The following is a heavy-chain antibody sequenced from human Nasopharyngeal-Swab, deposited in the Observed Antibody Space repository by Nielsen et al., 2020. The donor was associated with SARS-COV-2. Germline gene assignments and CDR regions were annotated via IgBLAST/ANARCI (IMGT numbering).Heavy chain of an antibody. Sequence: ASVKVSCKASGYTFTGYYMHWVRQAPGQGLEWMGRINPNSGGTNYAQKFQGRVTMTRDTSTSTAYMELSRLRSDDTAVYYCARDWEQQHDAFDIWGQGTMVTVSS. CDR1: GYTFTGYY. CDR2: INPNSGGT. CDR3: ARDWEQQHDAFDI. V-gene: IGHV1-2*06. J-gene: IGHJ3*02. D-gene: IGHD6-13*01.